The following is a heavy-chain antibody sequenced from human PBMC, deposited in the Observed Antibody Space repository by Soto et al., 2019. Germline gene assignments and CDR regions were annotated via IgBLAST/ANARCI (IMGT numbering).Heavy chain of an antibody. CDR1: GFTFDDYA. V-gene: IGHV3-9*01. CDR2: ISWNSGSI. Sequence: EVQLVESGGGLVQPGRSLRLSCAASGFTFDDYAMHWVRQAPGKGLEWVSGISWNSGSIGYADSVKGRFTISRDNAKNSLYLQMNSLRAEDTALYYCAKGRHGDVWGQGTTVTVSS. J-gene: IGHJ6*02. CDR3: AKGRHGDV.